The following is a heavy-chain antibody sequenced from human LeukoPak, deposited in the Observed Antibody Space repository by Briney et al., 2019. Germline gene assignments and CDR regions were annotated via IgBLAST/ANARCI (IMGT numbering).Heavy chain of an antibody. Sequence: GGSLRLSFAASGFTFRTYGMHWVRQAPGKGLEWVAVISYDGDPKFYADSVKGRFTISRDNAKNSLYLQMNSLRAEDTAVYYCARRDNSGYDLMAFDYWGQGTLVTVSS. D-gene: IGHD5-12*01. V-gene: IGHV3-30*03. CDR1: GFTFRTYG. J-gene: IGHJ4*02. CDR3: ARRDNSGYDLMAFDY. CDR2: ISYDGDPK.